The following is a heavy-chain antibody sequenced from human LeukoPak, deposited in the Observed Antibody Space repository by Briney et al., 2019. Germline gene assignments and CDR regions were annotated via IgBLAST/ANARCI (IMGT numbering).Heavy chain of an antibody. Sequence: GSLRLSCAASGFTFRSYWMSWVRQAPGKGLEWVANIKRDGSEKYYVDSVKGRFSISRDNAKNSLYLQMNSLRAEDTALYYCARNGDFVDYWGQGTPVTVSS. CDR3: ARNGDFVDY. J-gene: IGHJ4*02. CDR2: IKRDGSEK. CDR1: GFTFRSYW. V-gene: IGHV3-7*05. D-gene: IGHD4-17*01.